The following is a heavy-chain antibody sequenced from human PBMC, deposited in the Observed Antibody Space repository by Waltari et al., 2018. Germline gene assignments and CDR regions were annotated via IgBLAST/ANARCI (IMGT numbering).Heavy chain of an antibody. J-gene: IGHJ5*02. CDR2: IYHDWPT. Sequence: QVQLQESGPGLVRPSETLSLTCDVSGYFINPGFFLGWFRPPPGKGLECIGNIYHDWPTYVTPSLTHRLIISLDTSKNQFSLGLIFVHVADTAVYYCARQTLGYCTSAACRRLETWGQGILVTVSS. V-gene: IGHV4-38-2*01. CDR3: ARQTLGYCTSAACRRLET. CDR1: GYFINPGFF. D-gene: IGHD2-2*03.